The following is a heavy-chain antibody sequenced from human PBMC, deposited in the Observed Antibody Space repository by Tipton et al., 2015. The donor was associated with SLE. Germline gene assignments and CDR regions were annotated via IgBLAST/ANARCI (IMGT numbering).Heavy chain of an antibody. CDR2: INHSGST. Sequence: TLSLTCAVYGGSFSGYYWSWIRQPPGKGLEWIGEINHSGSTNYNPSLKSRVTISVDTTKNQFALKLSSVTAADTAVYYCAYDFWSGYPIKGENYYYYGMDVWGQGTTVTVSS. D-gene: IGHD3-3*01. CDR3: AYDFWSGYPIKGENYYYYGMDV. V-gene: IGHV4-34*01. J-gene: IGHJ6*02. CDR1: GGSFSGYY.